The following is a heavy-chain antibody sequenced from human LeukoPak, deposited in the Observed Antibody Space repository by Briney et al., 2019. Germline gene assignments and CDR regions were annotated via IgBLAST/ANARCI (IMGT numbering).Heavy chain of an antibody. CDR2: IYPGDSDT. V-gene: IGHV5-51*01. CDR1: GYSFTSYW. Sequence: GESLKISCKGSGYSFTSYWIGWVRQMPGKGLEWMGIIYPGDSDTRYSPSFQGQVTISADKPISTAYLQWSSLKASDTAMYYCARQATVKFGAFDIWGQGTMVTVSS. D-gene: IGHD4-17*01. J-gene: IGHJ3*02. CDR3: ARQATVKFGAFDI.